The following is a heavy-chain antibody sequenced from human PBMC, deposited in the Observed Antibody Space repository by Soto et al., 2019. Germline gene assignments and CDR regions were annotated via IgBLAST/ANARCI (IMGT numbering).Heavy chain of an antibody. CDR1: GGTFTSYH. J-gene: IGHJ4*02. D-gene: IGHD6-19*01. V-gene: IGHV1-8*01. Sequence: QVQLVQSGAEVKKPGASVKVSCKPSGGTFTSYHVTWVRQAPGQGLEWMGWMNPDSGSTDYALKFQGRLTMTRNNSIRTAYVEQRSLTSDVTALYGCTRGTLISKGDDSVWYIAHWCPGTQVIVS. CDR2: MNPDSGST. CDR3: TRGTLISKGDDSVWYIAH.